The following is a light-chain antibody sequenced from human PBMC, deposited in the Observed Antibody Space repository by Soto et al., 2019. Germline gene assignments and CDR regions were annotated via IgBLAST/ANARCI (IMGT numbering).Light chain of an antibody. CDR2: EVN. V-gene: IGLV2-14*01. J-gene: IGLJ1*01. Sequence: QSVLTQPASVSGSPGQSITISCTGTSSDVGGYNYVSWYQQHPGKAPKLMIYEVNNRPSGVSNHFSGSKSGNTASLTISGLQAEDEADYYCSSYTSSSAYVFGTGTKLTVL. CDR3: SSYTSSSAYV. CDR1: SSDVGGYNY.